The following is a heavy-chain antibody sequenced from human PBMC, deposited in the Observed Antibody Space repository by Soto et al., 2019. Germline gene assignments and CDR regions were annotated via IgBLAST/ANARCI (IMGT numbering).Heavy chain of an antibody. CDR1: GGSISSYY. Sequence: SSETLSLTCTVSGGSISSYYWSWIRQPPGKGLEWIGYIYYSGSTNYNPSLKSRVTISVDTSKNQFSLKLSSVTAADTAVYYCARSGYSYRTFDYWLQVTLV. CDR2: IYYSGST. CDR3: ARSGYSYRTFDY. J-gene: IGHJ4*02. D-gene: IGHD5-18*01. V-gene: IGHV4-59*01.